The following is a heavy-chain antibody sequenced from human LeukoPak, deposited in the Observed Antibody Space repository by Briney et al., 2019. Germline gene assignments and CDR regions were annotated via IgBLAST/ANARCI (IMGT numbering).Heavy chain of an antibody. CDR1: GGSFSGYY. D-gene: IGHD2-21*02. Sequence: SEPLSLTCAVYGGSFSGYYWSWIRQPPGKGLEWIGYIYYSGSTNYDPSLKSRVTISVDTSKNQFSLKLSSVTAADMAVYYCARLFEGDSAFDYWGQGTLVTVSS. CDR3: ARLFEGDSAFDY. V-gene: IGHV4-59*08. J-gene: IGHJ4*02. CDR2: IYYSGST.